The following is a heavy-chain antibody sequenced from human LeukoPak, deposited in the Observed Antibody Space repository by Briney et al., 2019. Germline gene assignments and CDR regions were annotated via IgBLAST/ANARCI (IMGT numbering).Heavy chain of an antibody. V-gene: IGHV4-31*11. CDR2: IYYSGST. CDR3: ARYVATISNWFDP. CDR1: GGSISGGGYY. Sequence: SQTLSLSCAVSGGSISGGGYYWSWIRQHPGKGLEWIGYIYYSGSTYYNPSLKSRITISVDTSKNQFSLKLSSVTAADTAVYYCARYVATISNWFDPWGQGTLVTVSS. D-gene: IGHD5-12*01. J-gene: IGHJ5*02.